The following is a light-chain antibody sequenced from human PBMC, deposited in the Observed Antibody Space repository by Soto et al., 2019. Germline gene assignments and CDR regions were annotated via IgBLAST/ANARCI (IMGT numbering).Light chain of an antibody. CDR2: SNN. CDR3: AAWDDSLNGYV. J-gene: IGLJ1*01. V-gene: IGLV1-44*01. Sequence: QSVLTQPPSASGTPGQRVTISCSGSSSNIGSNPVNWYLLLPGTAPKLLIYSNNQRPSGVPDRFSGSKSGTSASLAISGLQSEDEAEYYCAAWDDSLNGYVFATGTKVTVL. CDR1: SSNIGSNP.